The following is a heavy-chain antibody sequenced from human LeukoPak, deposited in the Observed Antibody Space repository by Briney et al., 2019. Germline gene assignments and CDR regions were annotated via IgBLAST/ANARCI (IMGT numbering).Heavy chain of an antibody. CDR3: ARESGYGLAV. Sequence: PGGSLRLSCTASGFTFSIYGIDWVRQAPGKGLEWVTIIWYDGTNKFYADSVKGRFTISRDNSKNTLYPQMNNLRVEDTAVYYCARESGYGLAVWGRGTTVTVSS. V-gene: IGHV3-33*01. CDR1: GFTFSIYG. CDR2: IWYDGTNK. J-gene: IGHJ6*02.